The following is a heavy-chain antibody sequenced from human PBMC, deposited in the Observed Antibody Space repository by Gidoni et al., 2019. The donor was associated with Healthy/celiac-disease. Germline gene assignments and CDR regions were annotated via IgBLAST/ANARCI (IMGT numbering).Heavy chain of an antibody. CDR3: ARGGYNWNPQGYYYGMDV. V-gene: IGHV4-4*02. CDR1: GGSISSSNW. D-gene: IGHD1-20*01. CDR2: IYHSGST. Sequence: QVQLQESGPGLVKPSGTLSLTCAVSGGSISSSNWWSWVRPPPGKGLEWIGEIYHSGSTNYNPSLKGRVTISVDKSKNQFSLKLSSVTAADTAVYYCARGGYNWNPQGYYYGMDVWGQGTTVTVS. J-gene: IGHJ6*02.